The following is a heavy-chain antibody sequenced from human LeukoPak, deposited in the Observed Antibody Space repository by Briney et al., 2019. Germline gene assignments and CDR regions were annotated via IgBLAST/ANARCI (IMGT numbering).Heavy chain of an antibody. Sequence: QPGGSLRLSCVASGFTSGFTFSYYAMHWVRQAPGKGLDRVAFISNDRCNRYFAISVKGRFTISRYNSKNTVYLQMNSLGAEDTAFYYCADSDGYYYDVWGQGTLVTV. J-gene: IGHJ4*02. CDR2: ISNDRCNR. CDR1: GFTFSYYA. D-gene: IGHD2-15*01. V-gene: IGHV3-30-3*01. CDR3: ADSDGYYYDV.